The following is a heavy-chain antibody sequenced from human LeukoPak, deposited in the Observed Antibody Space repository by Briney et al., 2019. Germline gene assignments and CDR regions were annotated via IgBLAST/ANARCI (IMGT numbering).Heavy chain of an antibody. J-gene: IGHJ4*02. D-gene: IGHD3-22*01. CDR3: ARGSVSYPTVITLLDS. CDR2: IVPLFRAA. V-gene: IGHV1-69*13. Sequence: SVKVSCTASGDTFISYAINWVRQAPGQGLEWMGAIVPLFRAANYPQKFQGRVTITAEDSTSTAYMEVSSLRSEDTAVYYCARGSVSYPTVITLLDSWGQGTLVTVSS. CDR1: GDTFISYA.